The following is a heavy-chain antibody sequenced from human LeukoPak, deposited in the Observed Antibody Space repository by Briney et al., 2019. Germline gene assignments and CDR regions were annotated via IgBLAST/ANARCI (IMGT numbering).Heavy chain of an antibody. Sequence: ASVKVSCKASGGTFISYAISWVRQAPGQGLEWMGGIIPIFGTANYAQKFQGRVTITADESTSTAYMELSSLRSEDTAVYYCARGGSGPYVGLSDVWGQGTTVTVSS. CDR3: ARGGSGPYVGLSDV. CDR1: GGTFISYA. J-gene: IGHJ6*02. D-gene: IGHD4-23*01. V-gene: IGHV1-69*01. CDR2: IIPIFGTA.